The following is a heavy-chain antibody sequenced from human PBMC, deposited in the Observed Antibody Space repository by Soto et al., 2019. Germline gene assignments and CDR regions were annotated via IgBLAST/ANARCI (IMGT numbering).Heavy chain of an antibody. Sequence: ASVKFSCKASGYTFTSYAIHWVRQAPGQRLEWMGWINPGNGNTKYSQKFQGRVTITRDTSASTAYMELSSLRSEDTAVYYCARHTFYYDSSGYYWFDPWGQGTLVTVSS. D-gene: IGHD3-22*01. CDR3: ARHTFYYDSSGYYWFDP. CDR2: INPGNGNT. J-gene: IGHJ5*02. V-gene: IGHV1-3*01. CDR1: GYTFTSYA.